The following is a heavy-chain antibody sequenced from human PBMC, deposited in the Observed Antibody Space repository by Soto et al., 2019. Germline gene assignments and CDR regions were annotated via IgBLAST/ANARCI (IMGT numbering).Heavy chain of an antibody. V-gene: IGHV3-9*01. CDR3: AKGGPSYYYYMDV. J-gene: IGHJ6*03. CDR1: GFTFDDYA. Sequence: EVQLVESGGGLVQPGRSLRLSCAASGFTFDDYAMHWVRQAPGKGLEWVSGISWNSGSIGYADSVKGRFTISRDNAKNSLYLQMNSLRAEDTALYYCAKGGPSYYYYMDVWGNGTTVTVSS. CDR2: ISWNSGSI.